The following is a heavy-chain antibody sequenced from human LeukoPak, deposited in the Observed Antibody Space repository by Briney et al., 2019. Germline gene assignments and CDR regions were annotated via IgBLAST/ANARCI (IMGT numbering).Heavy chain of an antibody. Sequence: SETLSLTCIVSGGSINSYWSWIRQPAGKGLEWIGRISGSGTITYNPALQSRLTISIDTSKNQFSLKLNSVTAADTAVYYCARAYCSGGSCPNFDYWGQGTLVTVSS. J-gene: IGHJ4*02. CDR3: ARAYCSGGSCPNFDY. D-gene: IGHD2-15*01. CDR1: GGSINSY. CDR2: ISGSGTI. V-gene: IGHV4-4*07.